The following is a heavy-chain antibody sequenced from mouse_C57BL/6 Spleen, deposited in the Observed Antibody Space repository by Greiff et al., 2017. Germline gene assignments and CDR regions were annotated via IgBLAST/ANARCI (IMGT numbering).Heavy chain of an antibody. CDR1: GFNIKNTY. CDR2: IDPANGNT. J-gene: IGHJ3*01. Sequence: EVQLQQSVAELVRPGASVKLSCTASGFNIKNTYMHWVKQRPEQGLEWIGRIDPANGNTKYAAKFQGKATITAYRSYNTAYLQLSSLTSEDTAIDSCARYGDYAGWVAYWGQGTLVTVSA. V-gene: IGHV14-3*01. CDR3: ARYGDYAGWVAY. D-gene: IGHD2-13*01.